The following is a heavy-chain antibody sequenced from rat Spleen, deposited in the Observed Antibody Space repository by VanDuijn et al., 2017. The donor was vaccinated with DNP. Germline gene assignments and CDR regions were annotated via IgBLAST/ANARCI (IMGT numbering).Heavy chain of an antibody. CDR1: GFTFSDYN. CDR3: ARGGRSYFDY. V-gene: IGHV5-7*01. J-gene: IGHJ2*01. CDR2: IIYDSSRT. D-gene: IGHD1-11*01. Sequence: EVQLVESGGDLVQPGRSLKLSCAASGFTFSDYNMAWVRQAPKKGLEWVATIIYDSSRTYYRDSVKGRFTNSRDNAKSTLYLQMNSMRSEDTASYYCARGGRSYFDYWGQGVMVTVSS.